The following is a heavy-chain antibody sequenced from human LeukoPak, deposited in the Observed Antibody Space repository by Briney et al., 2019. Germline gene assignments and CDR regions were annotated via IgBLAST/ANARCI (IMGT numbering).Heavy chain of an antibody. CDR2: IRSKAYGGTT. CDR1: GFTFWSYA. V-gene: IGHV3-49*03. CDR3: TRYYDSSGYSV. Sequence: GGSLRLSCAASGFTFWSYAMSWFRQAPGKGLEWVGFIRSKAYGGTTEYAASVKGRFTISRDDSKSIAYLQMNSLKTEDTAVYYCTRYYDSSGYSVWGQGTTVTVSS. D-gene: IGHD3-22*01. J-gene: IGHJ6*02.